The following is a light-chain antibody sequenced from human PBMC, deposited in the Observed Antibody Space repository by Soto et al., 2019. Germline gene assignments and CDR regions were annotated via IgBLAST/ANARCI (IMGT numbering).Light chain of an antibody. CDR3: LLYLGGGIWV. Sequence: VVTQEPSFSVSPGGTVTLTCGLSSGPVFTSSYPNWYQQTPGQAPRTLIFNTNTRSSGVPDRFSGSILGDKAALTITGAQADDDSYYYCLLYLGGGIWVFGGGTKVTVL. J-gene: IGLJ3*02. CDR1: SGPVFTSSY. V-gene: IGLV8-61*01. CDR2: NTN.